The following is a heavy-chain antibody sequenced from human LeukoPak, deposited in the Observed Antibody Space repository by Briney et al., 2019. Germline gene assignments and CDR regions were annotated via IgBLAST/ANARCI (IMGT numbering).Heavy chain of an antibody. CDR3: AARLGVTYYYYYMDV. V-gene: IGHV4-34*01. CDR1: GGSFSGYY. D-gene: IGHD3-22*01. CDR2: INHSGST. J-gene: IGHJ6*03. Sequence: SETLSLTCAVYGGSFSGYYWSWIRRPPGKGLEWIGEINHSGSTNYNPSLKSRVTISVDTSKNQFSLKLSSVTAADTAVYYCAARLGVTYYYYYMDVWGKGTTVTVSS.